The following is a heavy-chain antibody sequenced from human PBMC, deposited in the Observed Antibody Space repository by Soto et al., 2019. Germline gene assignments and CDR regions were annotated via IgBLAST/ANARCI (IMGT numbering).Heavy chain of an antibody. Sequence: GGSLRLSCAASGFTFSSYAMSWVRQAPGKGLEWVSAISGSGGSTYYADSVKGRFTISRDNSKNTLYLQMNSLRAEDTAVYYCAKASGPYCSGGSCYRWVFDYWGQGTLVTVSS. J-gene: IGHJ4*02. CDR2: ISGSGGST. V-gene: IGHV3-23*01. CDR1: GFTFSSYA. D-gene: IGHD2-15*01. CDR3: AKASGPYCSGGSCYRWVFDY.